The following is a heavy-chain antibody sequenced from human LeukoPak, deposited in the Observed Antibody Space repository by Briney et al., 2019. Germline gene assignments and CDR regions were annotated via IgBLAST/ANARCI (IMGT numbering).Heavy chain of an antibody. J-gene: IGHJ4*02. CDR1: GFTVRDGY. V-gene: IGHV3-53*01. CDR2: IYVSGTT. D-gene: IGHD1-26*01. CDR3: AGGTYYQSDY. Sequence: GGSLRLSCAASGFTVRDGYMSWVRQAPGKRLEWLAFIYVSGTTFYAASVKGRFTISRDNAKNTLYLQMNSLRVDDTAIYYCAGGTYYQSDYWGLGTLVTVSS.